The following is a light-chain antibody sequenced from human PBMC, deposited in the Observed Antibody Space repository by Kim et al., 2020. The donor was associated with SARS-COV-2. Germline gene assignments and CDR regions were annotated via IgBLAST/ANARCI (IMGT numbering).Light chain of an antibody. J-gene: IGKJ4*01. CDR1: QGISNF. CDR3: QKYNSAPPLT. Sequence: SVGDRVTIPCRASQGISNFLAWYQQKRGKAPRLLIYAASTLQSGVPSRFSGSGSGTDFTLTISRLQPEDVATYYCQKYNSAPPLTFGGGTKVDIK. V-gene: IGKV1-27*01. CDR2: AAS.